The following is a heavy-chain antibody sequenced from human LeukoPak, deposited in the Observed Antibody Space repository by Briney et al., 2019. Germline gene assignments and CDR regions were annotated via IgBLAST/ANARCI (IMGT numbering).Heavy chain of an antibody. CDR1: GFTFSSYA. J-gene: IGHJ4*02. D-gene: IGHD2-15*01. CDR3: ARGLGWSPY. V-gene: IGHV3-30-3*01. Sequence: GGSLRLSCAASGFTFSSYAMHWVRQAPGKGLEWVAVISYDGSNKYYADSVKGRFTISRDNSKNTLYLQMNSLRAEDTAVYYCARGLGWSPYWGQGTLVTVSS. CDR2: ISYDGSNK.